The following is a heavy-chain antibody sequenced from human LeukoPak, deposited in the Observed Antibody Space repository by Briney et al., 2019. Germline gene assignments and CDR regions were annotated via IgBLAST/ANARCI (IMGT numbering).Heavy chain of an antibody. V-gene: IGHV1-2*02. CDR2: INPNSGGT. Sequence: GASVKVSCKASGYTFTGYYMHWVRQAPGQGLEWMGWINPNSGGTNYAQKFQGRVTMTRDTSISTAYMELSRLRSDDTAVYYCARDLIYSGSYWGKARPPDAFDIWGQGTMVTVSS. CDR3: ARDLIYSGSYWGKARPPDAFDI. D-gene: IGHD1-26*01. CDR1: GYTFTGYY. J-gene: IGHJ3*02.